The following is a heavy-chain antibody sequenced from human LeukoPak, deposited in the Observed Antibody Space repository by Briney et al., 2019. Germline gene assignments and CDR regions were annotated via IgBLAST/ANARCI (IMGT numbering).Heavy chain of an antibody. CDR3: AREANYYGSGSYFEGTFDY. D-gene: IGHD3-10*01. V-gene: IGHV4-59*11. Sequence: SETLSLTCNVSGVSISTHYWSWIRQSPGKGLEWIGYIYHNGITNYNPSLKSRVTISIDTSKNEFSLKLTSVIAADTAVYFCAREANYYGSGSYFEGTFDYWGQGSMVTVSS. CDR1: GVSISTHY. J-gene: IGHJ4*02. CDR2: IYHNGIT.